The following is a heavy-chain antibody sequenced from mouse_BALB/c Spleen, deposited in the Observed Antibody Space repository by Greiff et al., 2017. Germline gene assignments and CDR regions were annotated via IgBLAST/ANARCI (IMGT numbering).Heavy chain of an antibody. V-gene: IGHV1-54*01. Sequence: VQRVESGAELVRPGTSVKVSCKASGYAFTNYLIEWVKQRPGQGLEWIGVINPGSGGTNYNEKFKGKATLTADKSSSTAYMQLSSLTSDDSAVYFCARGDGYYEAWFAYWGQGTLVTVSA. CDR2: INPGSGGT. CDR1: GYAFTNYL. D-gene: IGHD2-3*01. CDR3: ARGDGYYEAWFAY. J-gene: IGHJ3*01.